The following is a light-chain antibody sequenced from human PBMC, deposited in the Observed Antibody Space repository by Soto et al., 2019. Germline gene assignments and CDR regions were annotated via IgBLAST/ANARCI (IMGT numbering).Light chain of an antibody. J-gene: IGLJ1*01. CDR2: EVS. Sequence: QSVLTRPPSASGSPGQSVTISCTGTSSDVGGYNYVSWYQQHPGKAPKLMIYEVSKRPSGVPDRFSGSKSGNTASLTVSGLQAEDEADYYCSSYAGSNNPLYVFGTGTKVTVL. V-gene: IGLV2-8*01. CDR3: SSYAGSNNPLYV. CDR1: SSDVGGYNY.